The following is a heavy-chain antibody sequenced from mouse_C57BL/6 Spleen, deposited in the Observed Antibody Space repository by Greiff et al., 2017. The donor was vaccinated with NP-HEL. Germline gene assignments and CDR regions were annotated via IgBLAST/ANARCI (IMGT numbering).Heavy chain of an antibody. Sequence: VQLQQSGASVKISCNASGYAFSSYWMNWVKQRPGKGLAWIGQIYPGDGDTNYNGKFKGKATLTADKSSSTAYMQLSSLTSEDSAVYFCARSLTTVVATGAMDYWGQGTSVTVSS. CDR2: IYPGDGDT. CDR3: ARSLTTVVATGAMDY. J-gene: IGHJ4*01. CDR1: GYAFSSYW. V-gene: IGHV1-80*01. D-gene: IGHD1-1*01.